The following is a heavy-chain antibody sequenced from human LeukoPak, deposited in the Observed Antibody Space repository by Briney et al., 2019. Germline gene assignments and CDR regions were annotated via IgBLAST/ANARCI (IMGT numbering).Heavy chain of an antibody. V-gene: IGHV4-34*01. CDR2: INHSGST. CDR1: GGSFSGYY. D-gene: IGHD3-3*01. CDR3: ARGREIYAFWSGQNSADY. Sequence: SETLSLTCAVYGGSFSGYYWSWIRQPPGKGLEWIGEINHSGSTNYNPSLKSRVTISVDTSKNQFSLKLSSVTAADTAVYYCARGREIYAFWSGQNSADYWGQGTLVTVSS. J-gene: IGHJ4*02.